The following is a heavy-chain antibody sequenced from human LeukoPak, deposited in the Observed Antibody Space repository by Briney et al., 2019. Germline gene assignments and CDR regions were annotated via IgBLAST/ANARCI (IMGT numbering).Heavy chain of an antibody. V-gene: IGHV4-59*11. CDR2: MLDTVTT. D-gene: IGHD5-18*01. CDR1: GASMNTHY. CDR3: ATIKRGNIFGYFDF. J-gene: IGHJ4*02. Sequence: SETLSLTCAVSGASMNTHYWSWIRQPLGKGLEWIGYMLDTVTTKDNPSLKSRFTPSADTSKNQFSLRLTSVTAADTAVYYCATIKRGNIFGYFDFWGQGIPVTVSS.